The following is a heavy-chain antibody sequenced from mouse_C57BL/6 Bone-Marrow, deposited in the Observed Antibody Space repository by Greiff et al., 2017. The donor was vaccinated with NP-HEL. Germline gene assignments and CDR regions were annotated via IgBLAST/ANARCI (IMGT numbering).Heavy chain of an antibody. Sequence: VQLQQSGAELVKPGASVKLSCTASGFTITDYYMHWVKQRTEQGLEWIGRIDPEDGETKYAPKFQGKATLTADTSSNTAYLQLSSLTTEDTAVYYCARNYYGSRFAYWGQGTLVTVSA. CDR1: GFTITDYY. CDR2: IDPEDGET. V-gene: IGHV14-2*01. CDR3: ARNYYGSRFAY. D-gene: IGHD1-1*01. J-gene: IGHJ3*01.